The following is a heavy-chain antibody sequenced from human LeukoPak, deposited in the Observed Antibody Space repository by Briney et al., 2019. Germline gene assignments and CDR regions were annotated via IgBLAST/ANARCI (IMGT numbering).Heavy chain of an antibody. D-gene: IGHD3-22*01. CDR3: ATVPGYYDSSGPYAFDI. Sequence: ASVKVSCKVSGYTLTELSMHWMRQAPGKGLEWMGGFDPEDGETIYAQKFQGRVTMTEDTSTDTAYMELSSLRSEDTAVYYCATVPGYYDSSGPYAFDIWGQGTMVTVSS. CDR2: FDPEDGET. J-gene: IGHJ3*02. CDR1: GYTLTELS. V-gene: IGHV1-24*01.